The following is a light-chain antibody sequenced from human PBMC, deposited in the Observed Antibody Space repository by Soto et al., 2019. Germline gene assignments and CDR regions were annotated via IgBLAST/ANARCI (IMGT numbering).Light chain of an antibody. V-gene: IGKV1-5*03. J-gene: IGKJ1*01. CDR2: KAS. CDR3: QQYNNDASWT. Sequence: DIQMTQSPSTLSASIGDRVTITCRASQSISAWLAWYQQKPGKAPKLLIYKASTLESGVPSRFSGSGSGTEFTLTISSLQPDDFATYYCQQYNNDASWTF. CDR1: QSISAW.